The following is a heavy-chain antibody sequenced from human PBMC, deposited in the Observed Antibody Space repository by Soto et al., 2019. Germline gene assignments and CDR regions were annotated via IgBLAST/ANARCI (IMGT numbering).Heavy chain of an antibody. J-gene: IGHJ4*02. V-gene: IGHV1-8*01. Sequence: QVQLVQSGAEVKKPGASVKVSCKASGYTFTSYDINWVRQATGQGLEWMGWMNPNSGNTGYAQKFQGRVTMTRNTSIGTSYMEPGSLRSEDTAVYYCARGATTGGYYFDYWGQGTLVTVSS. CDR2: MNPNSGNT. CDR1: GYTFTSYD. D-gene: IGHD1-26*01. CDR3: ARGATTGGYYFDY.